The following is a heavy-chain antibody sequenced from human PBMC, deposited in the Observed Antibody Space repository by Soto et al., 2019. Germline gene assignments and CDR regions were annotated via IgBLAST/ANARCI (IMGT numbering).Heavy chain of an antibody. CDR2: ISGSGGST. CDR3: AKGFEYQLLPVDY. CDR1: GFTFSSYA. V-gene: IGHV3-23*01. Sequence: WGSLRLSCAASGFTFSSYAIIWVRHSPGKGLEWVSAISGSGGSTYYADSVKGRFTISRDNSKNTLYLQMNSLRAEDTAVYYCAKGFEYQLLPVDYWGQGTLVTVSS. J-gene: IGHJ4*02. D-gene: IGHD2-2*01.